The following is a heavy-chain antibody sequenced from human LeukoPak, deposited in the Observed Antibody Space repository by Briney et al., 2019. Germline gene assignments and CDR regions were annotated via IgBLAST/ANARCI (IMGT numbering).Heavy chain of an antibody. D-gene: IGHD4-17*01. CDR2: IYYSGTT. J-gene: IGHJ4*02. CDR1: GGSISSSSYS. Sequence: SETLSLTCTVSGGSISSSSYSWGWIRQPPGKGLEWIGSIYYSGTTYYNPSLKSRVTISVDTSKNQFSLKLSSVTAADTAVYYCARGHDYGDYVSETIFDYWGQGTLVTVSS. CDR3: ARGHDYGDYVSETIFDY. V-gene: IGHV4-39*07.